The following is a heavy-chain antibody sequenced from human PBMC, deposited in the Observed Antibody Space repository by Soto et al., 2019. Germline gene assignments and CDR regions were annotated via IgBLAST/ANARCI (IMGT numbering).Heavy chain of an antibody. J-gene: IGHJ4*02. CDR2: IVVGSGNT. CDR1: GFTFTSSA. V-gene: IGHV1-58*01. CDR3: AADQAGNTMTY. Sequence: QMQLVQSGPEVKKPGTSVKVSCKASGFTFTSSAVQWVRQARGQRLEWIGWIVVGSGNTNYAQKFQECVTITRDMTTSTAYMELSSLRSEDTAVYYGAADQAGNTMTYWGQGTLFTVSS. D-gene: IGHD3-22*01.